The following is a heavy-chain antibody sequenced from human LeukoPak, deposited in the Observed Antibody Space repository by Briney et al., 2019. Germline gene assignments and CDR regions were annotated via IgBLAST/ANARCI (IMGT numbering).Heavy chain of an antibody. Sequence: SETLSLTCTVSGYSISSCYYWGWIRQPPGKGLAWIGSNYHSGSTYYNPSLKKRVTISVDTSKNQFSLKVSSVTAADTAVYYCARDYYDSSGYYYKNDYWGQGTLVTVSS. D-gene: IGHD3-22*01. V-gene: IGHV4-38-2*02. CDR2: NYHSGST. J-gene: IGHJ4*02. CDR1: GYSISSCYY. CDR3: ARDYYDSSGYYYKNDY.